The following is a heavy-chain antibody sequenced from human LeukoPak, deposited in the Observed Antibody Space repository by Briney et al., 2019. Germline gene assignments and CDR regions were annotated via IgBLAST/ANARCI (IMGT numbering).Heavy chain of an antibody. CDR2: TYYRSKWYN. J-gene: IGHJ4*02. V-gene: IGHV6-1*01. D-gene: IGHD6-19*01. Sequence: SQTLSLTCAISGDSVSSNSAAWNWIRQSPSRGLEWLGRTYYRSKWYNDYAVSVKSRITINPDTSKNQFSLQLNSVTPEDTAVYYCARVPLLPGAYSSGWYREGMDFDYWGQGTLVTVSS. CDR3: ARVPLLPGAYSSGWYREGMDFDY. CDR1: GDSVSSNSAA.